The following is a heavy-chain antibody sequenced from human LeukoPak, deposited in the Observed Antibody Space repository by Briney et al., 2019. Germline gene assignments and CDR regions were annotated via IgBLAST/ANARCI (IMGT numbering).Heavy chain of an antibody. V-gene: IGHV4-30-4*01. Sequence: SETLSLTCTVSGDSISSGDYYWSWIRQPPGKGLEWIGYIYYSGRSYYNPSLESRITISVDTSKNQFSLKLRSVTAADTAVYYCAKTYYDSSGYHFDNWGQGTLVTVSS. CDR2: IYYSGRS. J-gene: IGHJ4*02. CDR1: GDSISSGDYY. CDR3: AKTYYDSSGYHFDN. D-gene: IGHD3-22*01.